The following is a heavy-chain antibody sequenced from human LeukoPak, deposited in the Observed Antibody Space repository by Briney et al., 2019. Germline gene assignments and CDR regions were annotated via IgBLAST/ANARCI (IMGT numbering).Heavy chain of an antibody. V-gene: IGHV1-46*01. CDR1: GYTFTSYY. CDR3: ARASFNYYYYMDV. D-gene: IGHD2/OR15-2a*01. CDR2: INPSGGST. J-gene: IGHJ6*03. Sequence: ASVKVSCKASGYTFTSYYMHWVRQAPGQGLEWMGIINPSGGSTSYAQKFQGRVTMTRDMSTSTVYMELSSLRSEDTAVYYCARASFNYYYYMDVWGKGTTVTVSS.